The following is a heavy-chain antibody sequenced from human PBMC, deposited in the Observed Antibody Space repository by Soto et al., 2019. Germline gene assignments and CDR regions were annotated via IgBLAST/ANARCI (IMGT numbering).Heavy chain of an antibody. CDR3: ARDRYYYGSGSYPLTPPNWFDP. CDR2: INPNSGGT. D-gene: IGHD3-10*01. V-gene: IGHV1-2*02. Sequence: ASVKVSCKASGYTFTGYYMHWVRQAPGQGLEWMGWINPNSGGTNYAQKFQGRVTMTRDTSNSTAYMELSRLRSDDTAVYYCARDRYYYGSGSYPLTPPNWFDPWGQGTLVTVSS. J-gene: IGHJ5*02. CDR1: GYTFTGYY.